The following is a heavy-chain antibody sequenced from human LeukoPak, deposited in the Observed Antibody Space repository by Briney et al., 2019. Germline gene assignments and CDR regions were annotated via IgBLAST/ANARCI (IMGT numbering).Heavy chain of an antibody. CDR1: GDSVSNNGAS. D-gene: IGHD6-19*01. V-gene: IGHV6-1*01. J-gene: IGHJ5*02. Sequence: SQTLSLTCAISGDSVSNNGASWNWIRQSPSRGLEWLGRTYYRTRWYFDYAVSVRSRATINPDTSKNQFSLQLDSVTPEDTAVYYCARGGAGWYVSVFDHWGQGTLVTVAS. CDR2: TYYRTRWYF. CDR3: ARGGAGWYVSVFDH.